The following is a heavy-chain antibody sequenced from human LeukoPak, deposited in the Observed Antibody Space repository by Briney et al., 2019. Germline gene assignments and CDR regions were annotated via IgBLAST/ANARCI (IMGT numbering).Heavy chain of an antibody. CDR3: VRDPSYGSSWYYYMDV. CDR1: EFTFVRYA. Sequence: PGGSLRLSCAASEFTFVRYAMNWVRQAPGKRLEWVSYISSSSFKIGYADSVKGRFTISRDNSKNSLYLQMDSLRVEDTAVYYCVRDPSYGSSWYYYMDVWGKGTTVTVSS. D-gene: IGHD6-13*01. J-gene: IGHJ6*03. CDR2: ISSSSFKI. V-gene: IGHV3-48*04.